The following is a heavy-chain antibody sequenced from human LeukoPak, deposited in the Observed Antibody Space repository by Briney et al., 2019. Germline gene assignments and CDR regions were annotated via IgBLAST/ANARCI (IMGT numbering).Heavy chain of an antibody. CDR3: ARALYDSSGYFYH. J-gene: IGHJ4*02. V-gene: IGHV3-7*01. CDR2: IKQDGSEK. Sequence: PGRSLRLPCAASGFTFTTYWMNWVRQAPGKGLEWVANIKQDGSEKYYVDSVKGRFTISRDNAKNSVYLQMNSLRAEDTAVYYCARALYDSSGYFYHWGQGTLVTVSS. CDR1: GFTFTTYW. D-gene: IGHD3-22*01.